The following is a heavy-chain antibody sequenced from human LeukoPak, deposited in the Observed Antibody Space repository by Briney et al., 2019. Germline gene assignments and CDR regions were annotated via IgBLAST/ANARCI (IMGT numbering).Heavy chain of an antibody. CDR1: GYTFTGYY. CDR2: INPNSGGT. J-gene: IGHJ3*02. Sequence: GASVKVSCKASGYTFTGYYMHWVRQAPGQGLEWMGWINPNSGGTNYAQKFQGRVTMTRDTSISTAYMELSRLRSDETAVYYCARERFLEWLLYGDAFDIWGQGQWSPSLQ. CDR3: ARERFLEWLLYGDAFDI. D-gene: IGHD3-3*01. V-gene: IGHV1-2*02.